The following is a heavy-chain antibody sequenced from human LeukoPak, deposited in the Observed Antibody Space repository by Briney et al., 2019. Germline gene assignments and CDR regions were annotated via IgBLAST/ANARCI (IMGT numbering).Heavy chain of an antibody. CDR1: GFTFSSYS. J-gene: IGHJ3*02. CDR2: ISSSSSYI. D-gene: IGHD3-22*01. V-gene: IGHV3-21*01. CDR3: AKERLVYYYDSSGYPKGAAFDI. Sequence: GGSLRLSCAASGFTFSSYSMNWVRQAPGKGLEWVSSISSSSSYIYYADSVKGRFTISRDNAKNSLYLQMNSLRTEDTAVYYCAKERLVYYYDSSGYPKGAAFDIWGQGTMVTVSS.